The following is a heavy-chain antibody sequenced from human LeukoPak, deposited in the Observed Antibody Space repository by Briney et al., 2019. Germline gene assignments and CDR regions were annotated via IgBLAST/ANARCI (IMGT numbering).Heavy chain of an antibody. V-gene: IGHV3-21*01. J-gene: IGHJ4*02. CDR3: AKVDGYNVGY. CDR1: GFTFSSYT. D-gene: IGHD5-24*01. CDR2: ISTSSTYI. Sequence: KSGGSLRLSCAASGFTFSSYTMNWVRQAPGKGLEWVSSISTSSTYIYYADSLKGRFTISRDNSKNTLYLQMNSLRAEDTAVYYCAKVDGYNVGYWGQGTLVTVSS.